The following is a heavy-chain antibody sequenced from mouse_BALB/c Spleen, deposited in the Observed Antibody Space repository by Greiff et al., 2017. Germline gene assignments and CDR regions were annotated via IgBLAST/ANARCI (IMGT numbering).Heavy chain of an antibody. CDR3: ASPRPSWFAY. J-gene: IGHJ3*01. Sequence: EVKLVESGGDLVKPGGSLKLSCAASGFTFSSYGMSWVRQTPDKRLEWVATISSGGSYTYYPDSVKGRFTISRDNAKNTLYLQMSSLKSEDTAMYYCASPRPSWFAYWGQGTLVTVSA. CDR2: ISSGGSYT. V-gene: IGHV5-6*02. CDR1: GFTFSSYG.